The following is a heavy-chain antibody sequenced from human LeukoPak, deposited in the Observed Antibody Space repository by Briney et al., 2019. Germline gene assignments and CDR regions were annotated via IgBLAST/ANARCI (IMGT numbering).Heavy chain of an antibody. CDR2: ISAYNGNT. CDR1: GYTFTSYG. V-gene: IGHV1-18*01. CDR3: AREAPLWIAAAGTDY. D-gene: IGHD6-13*01. J-gene: IGHJ4*02. Sequence: ASVNVSCKASGYTFTSYGISWVRQAPGQGLEWMGWISAYNGNTNYAQKLQGRVTMTTDTSTSTAYMELRSLRSDDTAVYYCAREAPLWIAAAGTDYWGQGTLVTVSS.